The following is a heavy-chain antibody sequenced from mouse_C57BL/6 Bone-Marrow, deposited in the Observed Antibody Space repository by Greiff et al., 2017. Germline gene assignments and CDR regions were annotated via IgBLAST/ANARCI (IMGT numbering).Heavy chain of an antibody. Sequence: DVHLVESGGDLVKPGGSLKLSCAASGFTFSSYGMSWVRQTPDKRLEWVATISSGGSYTYYPDSVKGRFTISRDNAKNTLYLQMSSLKSEDTAMYYWARLVDYWGQGTTLTVSS. V-gene: IGHV5-6*01. CDR1: GFTFSSYG. J-gene: IGHJ2*01. CDR3: ARLVDY. CDR2: ISSGGSYT.